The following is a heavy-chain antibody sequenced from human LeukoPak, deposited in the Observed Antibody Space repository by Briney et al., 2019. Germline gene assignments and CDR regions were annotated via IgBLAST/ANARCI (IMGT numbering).Heavy chain of an antibody. CDR1: AGSVSSGSYC. V-gene: IGHV4-61*01. Sequence: KSSETLSLTCSVSAGSVSSGSYCWSWIRQPPGKGLEWIGDTYYSGSTNYNPSLKSRVTISVDTSKKQFSLKLSSVTAADTAVYYCVTYYFDSSGPKKNYWGQGTLVTVSS. J-gene: IGHJ4*02. D-gene: IGHD3-22*01. CDR3: VTYYFDSSGPKKNY. CDR2: TYYSGST.